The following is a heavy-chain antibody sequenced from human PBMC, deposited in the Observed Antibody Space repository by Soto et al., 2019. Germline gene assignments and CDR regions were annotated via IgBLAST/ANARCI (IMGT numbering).Heavy chain of an antibody. J-gene: IGHJ5*02. CDR3: ATSVPMPTIPDL. CDR2: ISNSGST. Sequence: TSGTLCLTCSFYVGPPSMIGYYWSWIRQHPAKGLEWVGYISNSGSTYYNPSLKSRVAMSIDTSKNHVSLTLTSLTAADTAVYYCATSVPMPTIPDLWGQGTMVTVSS. V-gene: IGHV4-31*03. D-gene: IGHD1-1*01. CDR1: VGPPSMIGYY.